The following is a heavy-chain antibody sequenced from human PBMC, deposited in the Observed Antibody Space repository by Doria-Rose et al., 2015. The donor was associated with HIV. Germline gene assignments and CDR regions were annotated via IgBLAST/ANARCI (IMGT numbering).Heavy chain of an antibody. CDR2: IYTSGST. J-gene: IGHJ1*01. V-gene: IGHV4-61*09. Sequence: SYYWSWIRQPAGKGLEWIGHIYTSGSTNYNPSLKSRVTISVDTSKNQFSLKLRSVTAADTAVYYCARVGFTGSAEYFQHWGQGTLVTISS. CDR1: SYY. D-gene: IGHD1-26*01. CDR3: ARVGFTGSAEYFQH.